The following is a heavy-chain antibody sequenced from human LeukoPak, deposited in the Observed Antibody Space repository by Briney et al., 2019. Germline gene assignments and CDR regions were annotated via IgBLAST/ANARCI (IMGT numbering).Heavy chain of an antibody. J-gene: IGHJ1*01. Sequence: ASVKVSCKASGYTFTSYAMNWVRQAPGQGLEWMGWINTNTGNPTYAQGFTGRFVFSLDTSVSTAYLQISSLKAEDTAVYYCASLDSSSWYYRVRYFQYWGQGTLVTVSS. V-gene: IGHV7-4-1*02. CDR3: ASLDSSSWYYRVRYFQY. CDR2: INTNTGNP. CDR1: GYTFTSYA. D-gene: IGHD6-13*01.